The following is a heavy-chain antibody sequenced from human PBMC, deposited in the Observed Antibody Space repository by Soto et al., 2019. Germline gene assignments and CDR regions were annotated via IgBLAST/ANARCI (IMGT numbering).Heavy chain of an antibody. CDR3: ARGGVRGVSDY. CDR1: GGSFSGYY. Sequence: QVQLQQWGAGLLKPSETLSLTCAVYGGSFSGYYWSWIRQPPGKGLEWIGEINHSGRTNYNPSLKRRVTISVDTSKNQFSLKLSSVTAAATAVYYGARGGVRGVSDYWGQGTLVTVSS. CDR2: INHSGRT. V-gene: IGHV4-34*01. J-gene: IGHJ4*02. D-gene: IGHD3-10*01.